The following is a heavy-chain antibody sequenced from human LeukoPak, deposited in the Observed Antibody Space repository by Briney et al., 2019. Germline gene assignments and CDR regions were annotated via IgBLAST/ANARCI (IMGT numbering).Heavy chain of an antibody. Sequence: GGSLRLSCAASGFTFSSYAMHWVRQAPGKGLEWVAVISYDGSNKYYADSVKGRFPISRDNSKNTLYLQMNSLRAEDTAVYYCARSPPYYDFWSGYYWGADYYYYMDVWGKGTTVTVSS. CDR2: ISYDGSNK. J-gene: IGHJ6*03. CDR1: GFTFSSYA. V-gene: IGHV3-30*01. CDR3: ARSPPYYDFWSGYYWGADYYYYMDV. D-gene: IGHD3-3*01.